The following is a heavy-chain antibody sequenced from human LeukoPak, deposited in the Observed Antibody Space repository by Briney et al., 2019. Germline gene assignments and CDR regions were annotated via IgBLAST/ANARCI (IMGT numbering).Heavy chain of an antibody. CDR1: GFSFNNYH. D-gene: IGHD6-19*01. J-gene: IGHJ4*02. V-gene: IGHV3-21*01. CDR3: ARDTPASGWLFY. Sequence: GGSLRLSCAASGFSFNNYHMSWVRQAPGKGLEWVSTISSSSGFIHYADSVKGRFAVSRDNAKNSLYLQMSSLRAEDTAIYYCARDTPASGWLFYWGQGALVTVSS. CDR2: ISSSSGFI.